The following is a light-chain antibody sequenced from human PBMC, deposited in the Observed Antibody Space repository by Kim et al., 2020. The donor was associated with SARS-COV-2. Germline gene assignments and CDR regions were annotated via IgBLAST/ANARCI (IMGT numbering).Light chain of an antibody. CDR2: GAS. CDR3: QQYGSSPRT. Sequence: PPGERATLSCRASQSLSSNYLAWYQQKPGQAPRLLIYGASSRATGIPDRFSGGGSGTDFTLTITRLEPEDFAVYHCQQYGSSPRTFGQGTKVDIK. J-gene: IGKJ1*01. V-gene: IGKV3-20*01. CDR1: QSLSSNY.